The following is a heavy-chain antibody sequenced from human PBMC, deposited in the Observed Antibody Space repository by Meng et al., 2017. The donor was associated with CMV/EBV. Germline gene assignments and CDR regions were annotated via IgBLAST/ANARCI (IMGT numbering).Heavy chain of an antibody. J-gene: IGHJ4*02. D-gene: IGHD2-2*01. CDR2: IYYSGST. V-gene: IGHV4-31*02. Sequence: SISSGDYYWSWIRRHPGEGLEWIGYIYYSGSTYYNPSLKSRVTISVDTSKNQFSLKLSSVTAADTAVYYCARDACNSSTSCYYFDYWGQGTLVTVSS. CDR3: ARDACNSSTSCYYFDY. CDR1: SISSGDYY.